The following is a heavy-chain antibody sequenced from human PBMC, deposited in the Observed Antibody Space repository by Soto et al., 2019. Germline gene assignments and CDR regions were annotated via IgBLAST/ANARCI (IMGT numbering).Heavy chain of an antibody. V-gene: IGHV4-38-2*01. D-gene: IGHD1-7*01. CDR2: IYHSGRT. CDR1: DHSISNDYY. Sequence: PSENPALTCVVSDHSISNDYYRSWIRQPPGKGLEWIGSIYHSGRTYYNLSLRSRLTISVDTSKNQFSLKLSSVTAADTAVYYCARSTNWNYWFDPWVQGNLVT. CDR3: ARSTNWNYWFDP. J-gene: IGHJ5*02.